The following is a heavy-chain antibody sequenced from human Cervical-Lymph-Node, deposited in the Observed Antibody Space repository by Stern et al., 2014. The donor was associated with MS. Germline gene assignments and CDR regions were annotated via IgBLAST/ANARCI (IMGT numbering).Heavy chain of an antibody. D-gene: IGHD4-23*01. V-gene: IGHV4-61*01. CDR2: IYYSGST. Sequence: VQLVESGPGLVKPSETLSLTCTVSGGSVSNGWYYWSWLRQPPGKGLEWIGYIYYSGSTNYSPSLKSRVTISVDTSKSQFSLKLSSVTAADTAVYYCARAPYGGGPFDYWGQGTLVTVSS. CDR1: GGSVSNGWYY. CDR3: ARAPYGGGPFDY. J-gene: IGHJ4*02.